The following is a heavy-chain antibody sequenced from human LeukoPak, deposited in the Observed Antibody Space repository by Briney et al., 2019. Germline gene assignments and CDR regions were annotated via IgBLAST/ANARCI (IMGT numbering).Heavy chain of an antibody. V-gene: IGHV3-66*01. CDR3: ARGATVAGDFDC. D-gene: IGHD6-19*01. Sequence: GGSLRLSCVASGLTVSSNYMSWVRQAPGKGLEWVSVLYSVGDTYYADSVKGRFTISRDNSKNTLYLQMNSLRVEDSAVYYCARGATVAGDFDCWGQGTLLTASS. J-gene: IGHJ4*02. CDR1: GLTVSSNY. CDR2: LYSVGDT.